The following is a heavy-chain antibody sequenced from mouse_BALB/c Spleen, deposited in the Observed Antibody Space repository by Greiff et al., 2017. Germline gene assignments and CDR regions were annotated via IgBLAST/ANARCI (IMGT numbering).Heavy chain of an antibody. Sequence: EVMLVESGGGLVKPGGSLKLSCAASGFTFSDYYMYWVRQTPEKRLEWVATISDGGSYTYYPDSVKGRFTISRDNAKNNLYLQMSSLKSEDTAMYYCARALLRLQGFAYWGQGTLVTVSA. D-gene: IGHD1-2*01. V-gene: IGHV5-4*02. CDR1: GFTFSDYY. CDR2: ISDGGSYT. CDR3: ARALLRLQGFAY. J-gene: IGHJ3*01.